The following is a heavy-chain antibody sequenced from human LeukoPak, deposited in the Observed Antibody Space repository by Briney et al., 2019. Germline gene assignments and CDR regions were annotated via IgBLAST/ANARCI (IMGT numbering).Heavy chain of an antibody. V-gene: IGHV4-4*07. D-gene: IGHD3-9*01. CDR2: IYTSGST. CDR3: ARGDILTGYYSSLSYYYYYMDV. J-gene: IGHJ6*03. CDR1: GGSISSYY. Sequence: SETLSLTCTVSGGSISSYYWSWIRQPAGKGLEWIGRIYTSGSTNYNPSLKSRVTMSVDTSKNQFSLKLSSVTAADTAVYYCARGDILTGYYSSLSYYYYYMDVWGKGTTVTISS.